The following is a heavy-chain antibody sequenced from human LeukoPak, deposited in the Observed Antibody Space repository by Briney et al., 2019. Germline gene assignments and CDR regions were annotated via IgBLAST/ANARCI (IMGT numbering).Heavy chain of an antibody. V-gene: IGHV3-21*01. CDR2: ISSSSSYI. CDR3: AREKVVVVPADPHFDY. CDR1: GFTFSSYS. D-gene: IGHD2-2*01. Sequence: GGSLRLSCAASGFTFSSYSMNWVRQAPGKGLEWVSSISSSSSYIYYADSVKGRFTISRDNAKHSLYLQMNSLRAEDTAVYYCAREKVVVVPADPHFDYWGQGTLVTVSS. J-gene: IGHJ4*02.